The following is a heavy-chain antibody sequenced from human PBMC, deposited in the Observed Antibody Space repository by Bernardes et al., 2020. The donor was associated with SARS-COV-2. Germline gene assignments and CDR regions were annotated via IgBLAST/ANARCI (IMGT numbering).Heavy chain of an antibody. V-gene: IGHV3-33*01. Sequence: GGSLRLSCAVSGFIFTTHGVHWVRQAPGKGLEWVAVIWYDGTRQYYTDSVKGRFTVSRDNSKNTLYLEMSSLRVEDTAVYYCARGRLLEWGMDYWGQGALVTVSS. D-gene: IGHD3-3*01. CDR1: GFIFTTHG. CDR2: IWYDGTRQ. J-gene: IGHJ4*02. CDR3: ARGRLLEWGMDY.